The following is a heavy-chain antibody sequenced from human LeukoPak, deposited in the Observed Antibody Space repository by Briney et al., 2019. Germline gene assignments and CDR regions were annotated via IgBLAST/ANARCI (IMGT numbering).Heavy chain of an antibody. V-gene: IGHV4-39*01. CDR3: ARRRYYDGSGYLE. J-gene: IGHJ1*01. D-gene: IGHD3-22*01. CDR2: IYYSGRT. Sequence: SETLSLTCSVSGDSVSRSDSYWDWIRQPPGKGLEWIGTIYYSGRTYYSPSLKSRVTTSVDPSNNQFSLNLRSVTAADTALYYCARRRYYDGSGYLEWGQGTLLSVSS. CDR1: GDSVSRSDSY.